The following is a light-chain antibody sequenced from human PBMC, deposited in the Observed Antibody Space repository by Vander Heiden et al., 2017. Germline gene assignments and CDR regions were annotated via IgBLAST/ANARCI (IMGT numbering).Light chain of an antibody. CDR3: QAWDSITGV. CDR2: QDS. V-gene: IGLV3-1*01. CDR1: KLGDKY. Sequence: SYELTQPPSVSVYHGQTASITCSGDKLGDKYACWYQQKPGQSPLLVIYQDSNRPSGIPERFSGSNSGNTATLTISGTQAMDEADYYCQAWDSITGVFGTGTKVTVL. J-gene: IGLJ1*01.